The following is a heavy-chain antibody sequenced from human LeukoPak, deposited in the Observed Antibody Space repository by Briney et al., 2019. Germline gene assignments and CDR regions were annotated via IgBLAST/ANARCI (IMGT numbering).Heavy chain of an antibody. CDR2: ISSSSSYI. V-gene: IGHV3-21*04. Sequence: GGSLRLSCAASGFTFSSYSMNWVRQAPGKGLEWVSSISSSSSYIYYADSVKGRFTISRDNSKNTLYLQMNSLRAEDTAVYYCAKDKIHSMVRGFRHYFDYWGQGTLVTVSS. CDR1: GFTFSSYS. CDR3: AKDKIHSMVRGFRHYFDY. J-gene: IGHJ4*02. D-gene: IGHD3-10*01.